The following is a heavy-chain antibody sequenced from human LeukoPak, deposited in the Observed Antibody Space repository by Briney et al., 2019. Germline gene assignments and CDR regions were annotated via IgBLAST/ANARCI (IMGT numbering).Heavy chain of an antibody. Sequence: ASVKVSCKASGGTFSSYAISWVRQAPGQGLEWLGGIIPIFGTANYAQKFQGRVTITTDESTSTAYMELSSLRSEDTAVYYCARVVVPAAIDCYYYYMDVWGKGTTVTVSS. D-gene: IGHD2-2*01. CDR2: IIPIFGTA. CDR3: ARVVVPAAIDCYYYYMDV. V-gene: IGHV1-69*05. J-gene: IGHJ6*03. CDR1: GGTFSSYA.